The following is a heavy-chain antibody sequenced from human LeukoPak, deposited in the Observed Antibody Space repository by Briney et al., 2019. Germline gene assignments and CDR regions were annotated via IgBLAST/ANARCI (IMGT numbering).Heavy chain of an antibody. Sequence: GGSLRLSCAASGFTFSSYAMGWVGQAPGKGLEWVSAISGSGGSTYYADSVKGRFTISRDNSKNTLYLQMNSLRAEDTAVYYCAKVSSDLEGDYWGQGTLVTVSS. V-gene: IGHV3-23*01. CDR2: ISGSGGST. CDR1: GFTFSSYA. CDR3: AKVSSDLEGDY. D-gene: IGHD3-3*01. J-gene: IGHJ4*02.